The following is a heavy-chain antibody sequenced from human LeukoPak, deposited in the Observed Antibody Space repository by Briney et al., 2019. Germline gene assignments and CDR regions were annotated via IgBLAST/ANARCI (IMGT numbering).Heavy chain of an antibody. J-gene: IGHJ4*02. Sequence: ASVKVSCKASGYTFTGYYMHWVRQAPGQGLEWRGWINPNSGCTNYAQKFQGRVTMTRDTSISTAYLELSRLRSDDTAVYYCARGGSGWYFNTDYWGQGTLVTVSS. CDR1: GYTFTGYY. CDR2: INPNSGCT. V-gene: IGHV1-2*02. D-gene: IGHD6-19*01. CDR3: ARGGSGWYFNTDY.